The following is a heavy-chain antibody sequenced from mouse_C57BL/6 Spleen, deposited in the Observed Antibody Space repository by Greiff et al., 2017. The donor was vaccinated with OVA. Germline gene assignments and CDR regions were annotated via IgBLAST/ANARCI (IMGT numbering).Heavy chain of an antibody. Sequence: VQLQQSGAELVRPGASVKLSCKASGYTFTDYYINWVKQRPGQGLEWIARIYPGSGNTYYNEKFKGKATLTAEKSSSTAYMQLSSLTSEDSAVYFCASRADYGGDYYAMDYWGQGTSVTVSS. V-gene: IGHV1-76*01. CDR3: ASRADYGGDYYAMDY. CDR2: IYPGSGNT. CDR1: GYTFTDYY. D-gene: IGHD2-4*01. J-gene: IGHJ4*01.